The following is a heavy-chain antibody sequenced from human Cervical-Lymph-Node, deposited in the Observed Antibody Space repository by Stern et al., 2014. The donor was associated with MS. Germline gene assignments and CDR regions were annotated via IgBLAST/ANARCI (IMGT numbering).Heavy chain of an antibody. D-gene: IGHD1-26*01. J-gene: IGHJ4*02. V-gene: IGHV3-11*01. Sequence: VQLEESGGDLVKPGGSLRLSCAASGFNFSAYYMNWIRQAPGKVLALSSYISSNGSTIYYADSVKVRFIISRDNAKQSLYLQMNSLRAEDTAVYYCARGLPSFWGQGTLVTVSP. CDR1: GFNFSAYY. CDR3: ARGLPSF. CDR2: ISSNGSTI.